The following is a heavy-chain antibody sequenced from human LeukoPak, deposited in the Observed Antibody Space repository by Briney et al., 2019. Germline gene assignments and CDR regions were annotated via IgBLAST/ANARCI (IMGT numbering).Heavy chain of an antibody. J-gene: IGHJ4*02. CDR1: GGSISSSGYY. CDR2: IYYTGNT. V-gene: IGHV4-39*01. D-gene: IGHD2-2*02. Sequence: SETLSLTCTVSGGSISSSGYYWGWIRQPPGKGLEWIGNIYYTGNTYYSPSLKSRATISVDTSKNQFSLRLSSVTAADTAMYYCARAGRYCSGTSCYNFDYWGQGTLVTVSS. CDR3: ARAGRYCSGTSCYNFDY.